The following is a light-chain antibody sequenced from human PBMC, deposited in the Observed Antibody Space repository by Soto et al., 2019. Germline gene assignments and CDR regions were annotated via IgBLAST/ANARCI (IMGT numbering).Light chain of an antibody. CDR3: QQYDDLPLT. Sequence: DIQMTQSPSSLSASVGDRVTITCQASQDISNYLNWYQQKPGKAHKLLIYDASNVETGVPSRFSGSGAGTDFTFTISSLQPEDIATYYCQQYDDLPLTFGQGTRLEIK. J-gene: IGKJ5*01. CDR1: QDISNY. CDR2: DAS. V-gene: IGKV1-33*01.